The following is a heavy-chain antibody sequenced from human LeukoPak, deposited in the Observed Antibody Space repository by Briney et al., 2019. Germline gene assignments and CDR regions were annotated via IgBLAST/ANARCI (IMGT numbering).Heavy chain of an antibody. CDR1: GGSFSGYY. Sequence: SSETLSLTCAVYGGSFSGYYWSWIRQPPGKGLEWIGEINHSGSTNYNPSLKSRVTISVDTSKNQFSLKLSSVTAADTAVYYCARGCSGYDSGLYYFDYWGQGTLVTVSS. V-gene: IGHV4-34*01. CDR3: ARGCSGYDSGLYYFDY. D-gene: IGHD5-12*01. J-gene: IGHJ4*02. CDR2: INHSGST.